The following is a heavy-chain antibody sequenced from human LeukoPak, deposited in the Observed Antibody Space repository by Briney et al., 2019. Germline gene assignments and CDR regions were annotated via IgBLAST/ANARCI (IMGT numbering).Heavy chain of an antibody. V-gene: IGHV3-23*01. CDR3: AKDLYSSSWYDAFDI. Sequence: PGGSLRLSCAASGFTVSSNYMSWVRQPPGKGLEWVSAISGSGGSTYYADSVKGRFTISRDNSKNTLYLQMNSLRAEDTAVYYCAKDLYSSSWYDAFDIWGQGTMVTVSS. CDR1: GFTVSSNY. D-gene: IGHD6-13*01. J-gene: IGHJ3*02. CDR2: ISGSGGST.